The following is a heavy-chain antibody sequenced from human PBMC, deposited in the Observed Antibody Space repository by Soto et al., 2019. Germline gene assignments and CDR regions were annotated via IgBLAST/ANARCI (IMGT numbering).Heavy chain of an antibody. D-gene: IGHD6-19*01. V-gene: IGHV3-30*18. CDR1: GFTFSDYA. CDR2: VSHDGRNT. CDR3: AKGGRQWLVTSDFNY. Sequence: VQLVESGGGVVQPGRSLRLSCAASGFTFSDYAMHWVRQAPGKGLEWVAVVSHDGRNTHYADSVKGRFTISRDSSKNTVSLEMPSLRAEDTALYYCAKGGRQWLVTSDFNYWGQGALVTVSS. J-gene: IGHJ4*02.